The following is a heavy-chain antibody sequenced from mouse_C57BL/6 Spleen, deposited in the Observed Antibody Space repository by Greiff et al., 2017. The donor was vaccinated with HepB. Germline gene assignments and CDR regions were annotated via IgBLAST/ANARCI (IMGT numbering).Heavy chain of an antibody. CDR1: GYTFTSYG. Sequence: QVQLKESGAELARPGASVKLSCKASGYTFTSYGISWVKQRTGQGLEWIGEIYPRSGNTYYNEKFKGKATLTADKSSSTAYMELRSLTSEDSAVYFCARSLITTGVATDYWGQGTTLTVSS. CDR3: ARSLITTGVATDY. D-gene: IGHD1-1*01. V-gene: IGHV1-81*01. J-gene: IGHJ2*01. CDR2: IYPRSGNT.